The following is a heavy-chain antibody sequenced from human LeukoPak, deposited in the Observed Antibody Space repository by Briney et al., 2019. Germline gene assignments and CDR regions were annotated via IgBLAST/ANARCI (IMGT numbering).Heavy chain of an antibody. Sequence: GGSLRLSCAASGFTFSNYSMNWVRQAPGKGLEWVSSISSSSSYIYYADSVKGRFTISRGNAKNSLYLQMNSLRAEDTAVYYCARSLITDGYNYHLFDYWGQGTLVTVSS. CDR2: ISSSSSYI. CDR3: ARSLITDGYNYHLFDY. D-gene: IGHD5-24*01. J-gene: IGHJ4*02. CDR1: GFTFSNYS. V-gene: IGHV3-21*01.